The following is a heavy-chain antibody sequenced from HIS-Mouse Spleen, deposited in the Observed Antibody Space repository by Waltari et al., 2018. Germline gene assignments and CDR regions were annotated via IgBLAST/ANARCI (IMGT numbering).Heavy chain of an antibody. CDR2: ISWDGGST. CDR3: AKGLFSAAAGAFDI. J-gene: IGHJ3*02. V-gene: IGHV3-43*01. Sequence: EVQLVESGGVVVQPGGSLRLSCAASGFTFDDYTLHWVRQAPGEGLEWVSLISWDGGSTYYADSVKGRFTISRDNSKNSLYLQMNSLRTEDTALYYCAKGLFSAAAGAFDIWGQGTMVTVSS. D-gene: IGHD6-13*01. CDR1: GFTFDDYT.